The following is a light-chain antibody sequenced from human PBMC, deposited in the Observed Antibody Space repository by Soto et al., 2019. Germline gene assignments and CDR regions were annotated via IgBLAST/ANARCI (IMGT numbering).Light chain of an antibody. CDR2: EVS. CDR3: SSYARNLVL. CDR1: SSDVGGYNY. Sequence: QSALTQPASVSGSPGQSITISCTGTSSDVGGYNYVSWYQHYPGKAPKLIIYEVSNRPSGVSNRFSGSKSGNTASLTLSGLQAEDEAYYYCSSYARNLVLFGGGTQLTVL. J-gene: IGLJ2*01. V-gene: IGLV2-14*01.